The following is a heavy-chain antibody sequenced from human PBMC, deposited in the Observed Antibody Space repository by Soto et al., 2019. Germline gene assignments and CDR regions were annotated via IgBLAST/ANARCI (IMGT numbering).Heavy chain of an antibody. J-gene: IGHJ5*01. CDR3: ARVRRDGYNWVDS. CDR1: GGSISSYY. CDR2: IYYSGST. D-gene: IGHD2-2*03. V-gene: IGHV4-59*01. Sequence: QVQLQESGPGLVKPSETLSLTCTVSGGSISSYYWSWIRQPPGKGLEWIGYIYYSGSTNYNPSLKSRVTISVDTSKNQFSQKLSSVTAADTAVYYCARVRRDGYNWVDSWGQGTLVTVSS.